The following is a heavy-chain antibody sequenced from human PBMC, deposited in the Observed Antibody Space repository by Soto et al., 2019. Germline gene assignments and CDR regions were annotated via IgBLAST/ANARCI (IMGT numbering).Heavy chain of an antibody. CDR2: IKQDGSEK. J-gene: IGHJ6*03. Sequence: GGSLRLSCAASGFTFSSYWMSWVRQAPGKGLEWVANIKQDGSEKYYVDSVKGRFTISRDNAKNSLYLQMNSLRAEDTAVYYCARLDPQRLDPAAIGYYYMDVWGKGTTVTVSS. V-gene: IGHV3-7*01. CDR1: GFTFSSYW. CDR3: ARLDPQRLDPAAIGYYYMDV. D-gene: IGHD2-2*02.